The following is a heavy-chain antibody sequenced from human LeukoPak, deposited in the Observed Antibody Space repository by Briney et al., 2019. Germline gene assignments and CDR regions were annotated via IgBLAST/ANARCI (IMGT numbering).Heavy chain of an antibody. J-gene: IGHJ4*02. CDR3: AKDSAYSGGPFAGGFDH. D-gene: IGHD5-18*01. Sequence: GGSLRLSCVTSGFTFSDYAMTWVRQAPGKGLEWVSDISGYGENTYYADSVKGRFTISRDNSKNTLYLQMNSLRAEDTAVYYCAKDSAYSGGPFAGGFDHWGQGTLVTVSA. CDR2: ISGYGENT. CDR1: GFTFSDYA. V-gene: IGHV3-23*01.